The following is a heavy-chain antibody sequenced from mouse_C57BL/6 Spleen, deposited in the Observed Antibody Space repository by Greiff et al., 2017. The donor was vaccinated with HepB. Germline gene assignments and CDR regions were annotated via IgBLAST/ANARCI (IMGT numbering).Heavy chain of an antibody. CDR1: GYAFSSSW. V-gene: IGHV1-82*01. D-gene: IGHD1-2*01. Sequence: QVQLQQSGPELVKPGASVKISCKASGYAFSSSWMNWVKQRPGKGLEWIGRIYPGDGDTNYNGKFKGKATLTADKSSSTAYMQLSSLTSEDSAVYFCARAKAIYWYFDVWGTGTTVTVSS. J-gene: IGHJ1*03. CDR3: ARAKAIYWYFDV. CDR2: IYPGDGDT.